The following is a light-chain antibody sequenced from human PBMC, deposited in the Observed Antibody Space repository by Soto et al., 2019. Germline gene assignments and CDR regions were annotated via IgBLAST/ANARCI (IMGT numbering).Light chain of an antibody. CDR1: RSVSST. V-gene: IGKV3-15*01. CDR3: QQYKDWPTP. J-gene: IGKJ1*01. Sequence: EILMTQSPATLSLSLGERATLSCWASRSVSSTIAWYQQRPGQAPRLLIYGASIRATGIPARFSGSGSGTEFTLTITSLQSEDFAVYYCQQYKDWPTPFGQGTKVEIK. CDR2: GAS.